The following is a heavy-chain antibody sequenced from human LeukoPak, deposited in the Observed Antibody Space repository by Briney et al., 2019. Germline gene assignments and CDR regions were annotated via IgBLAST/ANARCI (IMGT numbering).Heavy chain of an antibody. V-gene: IGHV4-59*01. J-gene: IGHJ2*01. CDR3: ARDKYYYDSSGSTDWYFDL. D-gene: IGHD3-22*01. Sequence: SGTLSLTCTVSGGSISSYYWSWIRQPPGKGLEWIGYIYYSGSTNYNPSLKSRVTISVDTSKNQFSLKLSSVTAADTAVYYCARDKYYYDSSGSTDWYFDLWGRGTLVTVSP. CDR2: IYYSGST. CDR1: GGSISSYY.